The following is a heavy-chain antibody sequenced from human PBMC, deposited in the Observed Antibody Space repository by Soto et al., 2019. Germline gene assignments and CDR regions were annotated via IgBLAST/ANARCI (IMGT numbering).Heavy chain of an antibody. CDR3: AKSSGWSNFDY. J-gene: IGHJ4*02. CDR2: ISGSGGTT. CDR1: GFTFSSYA. Sequence: EVQLLESGGGLVQPGGSLRLSCAASGFTFSSYAMSWVRQAPGKGLEWVSAISGSGGTTSYADSVKGRFTISRDNSKNTLFLQMNSLRAEDTAVYYCAKSSGWSNFDYWGQGTLVTVSS. V-gene: IGHV3-23*01. D-gene: IGHD6-19*01.